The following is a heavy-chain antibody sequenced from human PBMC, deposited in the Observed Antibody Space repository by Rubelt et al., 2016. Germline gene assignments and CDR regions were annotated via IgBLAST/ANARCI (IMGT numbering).Heavy chain of an antibody. J-gene: IGHJ3*02. V-gene: IGHV4-34*01. CDR3: ARARGGVAATRDAFDI. CDR1: GGSFSGYY. D-gene: IGHD2-15*01. Sequence: QVQLQQWGAGLLKPSETLSLTCAVYGGSFSGYYWSWIRQPPGKGLEWIGEINNSGSTNYNPSLKSLVTISVDTSKNHFSLKLSSVTAADTAVYYCARARGGVAATRDAFDIWGQGTMVTVSS. CDR2: INNSGST.